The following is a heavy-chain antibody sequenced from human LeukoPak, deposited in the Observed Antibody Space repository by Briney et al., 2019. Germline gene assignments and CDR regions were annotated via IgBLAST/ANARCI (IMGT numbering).Heavy chain of an antibody. CDR1: GFTFSSYG. Sequence: SGGSLRLSCAASGFTFSSYGMHWVRQAPGEGLEWVAFIRYDGSNKYYADSVKGRFTISRDNVKNSLHLQMNSLRAEDTAVYYCARDGQAFDYWGQGILVTVSS. CDR2: IRYDGSNK. V-gene: IGHV3-30*02. CDR3: ARDGQAFDY. J-gene: IGHJ4*02.